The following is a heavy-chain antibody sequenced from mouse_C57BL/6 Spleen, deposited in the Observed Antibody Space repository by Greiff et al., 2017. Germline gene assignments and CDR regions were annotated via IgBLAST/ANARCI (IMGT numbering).Heavy chain of an antibody. J-gene: IGHJ2*01. CDR2: INPGSGGT. CDR1: GYAFTNYL. D-gene: IGHD1-1*01. CDR3: ARAGAVVALDY. V-gene: IGHV1-54*01. Sequence: QVQLKESGAELVRPGTSVKVSCKASGYAFTNYLIEWVKQRPGQGLEWIGVINPGSGGTNYNEKFKGKATLTADKSSSTAYMQLSSLTSEDSAVYFCARAGAVVALDYGGQGTTLTVSS.